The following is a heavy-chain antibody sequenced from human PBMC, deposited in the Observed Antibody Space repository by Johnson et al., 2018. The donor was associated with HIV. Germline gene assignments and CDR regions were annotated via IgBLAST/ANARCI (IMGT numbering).Heavy chain of an antibody. J-gene: IGHJ3*02. Sequence: VQLVESGGGLVQPGGSLRLSCAASGFTFSTCAMTWVRQAPGKGLEWVSAISGRGGSTYYADSVKGRFTISRDNAKNSLYLQMNSLRAEDTAVYYCARESGGRVVVFDAFDIWGQGTMVTVSS. CDR2: ISGRGGST. CDR1: GFTFSTCA. CDR3: ARESGGRVVVFDAFDI. V-gene: IGHV3-23*04. D-gene: IGHD3-22*01.